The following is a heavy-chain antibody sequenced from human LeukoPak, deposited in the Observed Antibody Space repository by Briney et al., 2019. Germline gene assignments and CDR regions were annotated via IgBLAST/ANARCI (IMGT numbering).Heavy chain of an antibody. CDR1: GGSVSSGNYY. V-gene: IGHV4-61*01. CDR3: ARDPSGYFNY. CDR2: IYYSGST. Sequence: SETLSLTCTVSGGSVSSGNYYWSWIRQPPGKGLDWIGYIYYSGSTNYNPSLKSRVTISVDMSKNQFSLRLSSVTAADTAVYYCARDPSGYFNYWGQGTLATVSS. D-gene: IGHD3-22*01. J-gene: IGHJ4*02.